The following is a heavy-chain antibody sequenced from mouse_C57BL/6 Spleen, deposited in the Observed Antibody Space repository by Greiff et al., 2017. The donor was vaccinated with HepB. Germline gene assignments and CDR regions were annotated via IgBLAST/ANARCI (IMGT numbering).Heavy chain of an antibody. CDR3: ASRGSSYHFDY. V-gene: IGHV5-4*03. D-gene: IGHD1-1*01. CDR2: ISDGGSYT. J-gene: IGHJ2*01. Sequence: EVKLMESGGGLVKPGGSLKLSCAASGFTFSSYAMSWVRQTPEKRLEWVATISDGGSYTYYPDNVKGRFTISRDNAKTNLYLQMSHLKSEDTAMYYFASRGSSYHFDYWGQGTTLTVSS. CDR1: GFTFSSYA.